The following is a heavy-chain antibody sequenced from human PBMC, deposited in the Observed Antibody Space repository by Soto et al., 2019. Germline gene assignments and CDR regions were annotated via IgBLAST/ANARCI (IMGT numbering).Heavy chain of an antibody. CDR3: VRDSGAKLSSS. J-gene: IGHJ1*01. D-gene: IGHD6-13*01. CDR2: IVPIYRTA. V-gene: IGHV1-69*13. CDR1: VGTFSSYR. Sequence: GXSVKGSCKASVGTFSSYRINWVRQAPGQGLEWMGGIVPIYRTADSAQEFQGRVTITADESARTAYMELRSLKSRDTAVYYCVRDSGAKLSSSWGQGTLVTVSS.